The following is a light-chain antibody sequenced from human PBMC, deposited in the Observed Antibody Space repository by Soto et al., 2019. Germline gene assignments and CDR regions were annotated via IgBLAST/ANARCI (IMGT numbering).Light chain of an antibody. J-gene: IGLJ1*01. Sequence: QSVLTQPASVSGSPGQSITISCTGTSSDVGGYDYVSWYQHRPGKAPKPTIYEVSNRPSGVSNRFSGSKSGNTASLTISGLQAEDEAEYYCSSYTSSSTDVFGTGTKVTVL. CDR3: SSYTSSSTDV. CDR2: EVS. V-gene: IGLV2-14*01. CDR1: SSDVGGYDY.